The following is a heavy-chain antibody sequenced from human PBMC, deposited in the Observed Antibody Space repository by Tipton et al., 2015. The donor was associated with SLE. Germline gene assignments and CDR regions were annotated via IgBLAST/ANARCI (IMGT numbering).Heavy chain of an antibody. D-gene: IGHD3-9*01. CDR2: ISVYNGNT. J-gene: IGHJ4*02. CDR1: GYTFTSYG. CDR3: ARCVNYDILTGLDY. Sequence: QLVQSGAEVKKPGASVKVSCKASGYTFTSYGISWVRQAPGQGLEWMGWISVYNGNTNYAQKFQGRVTMTRDTSISTAYMELSRLRSDDTAVYYCARCVNYDILTGLDYWGQGTLVTVSS. V-gene: IGHV1-18*01.